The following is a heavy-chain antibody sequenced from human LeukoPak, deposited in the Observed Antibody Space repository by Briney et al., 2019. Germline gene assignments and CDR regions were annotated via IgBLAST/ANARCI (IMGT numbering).Heavy chain of an antibody. V-gene: IGHV3-21*04. D-gene: IGHD3-16*01. J-gene: IGHJ4*02. Sequence: PGGSLRLSCAASGFTFSTYNMNWVRQAPGKGLEWVSSITSGDTYIYYADSVKGRSTISRDNSKNTLYLQMHSLRAEDTAVYYCAKDRDVWGSLLDYWGQGTLVTVS. CDR1: GFTFSTYN. CDR3: AKDRDVWGSLLDY. CDR2: ITSGDTYI.